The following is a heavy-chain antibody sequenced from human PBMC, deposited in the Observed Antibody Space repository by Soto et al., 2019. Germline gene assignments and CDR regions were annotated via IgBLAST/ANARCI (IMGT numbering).Heavy chain of an antibody. CDR3: ARWGTTGGLDV. D-gene: IGHD3-16*01. V-gene: IGHV3-30*19. CDR1: GFTFRSFV. CDR2: TSYDGTNK. Sequence: QVQLVESGGGVVQPGTSLRLSCVGSGFTFRSFVIHWVRQAPGRGLEWVALTSYDGTNKYFGDSVKGRFTISRDNSRNTVDLQMDSLRLEDTALYYCARWGTTGGLDVWGQGTLDSVSS. J-gene: IGHJ4*02.